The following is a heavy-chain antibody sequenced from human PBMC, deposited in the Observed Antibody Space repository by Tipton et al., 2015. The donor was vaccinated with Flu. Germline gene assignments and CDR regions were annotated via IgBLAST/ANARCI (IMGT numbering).Heavy chain of an antibody. V-gene: IGHV4-59*01. CDR2: IYYSGRT. Sequence: TLSLTCTVSGGSITSYYWSWIRQPPGKGLEWIGYIYYSGRTNYNPSLKSRVTISVDTSRNQFSLKLTSVTAADTAVYFCARDGDIAVAGGYFDLWGRGTLVTVSS. CDR3: ARDGDIAVAGGYFDL. CDR1: GGSITSYY. D-gene: IGHD6-19*01. J-gene: IGHJ2*01.